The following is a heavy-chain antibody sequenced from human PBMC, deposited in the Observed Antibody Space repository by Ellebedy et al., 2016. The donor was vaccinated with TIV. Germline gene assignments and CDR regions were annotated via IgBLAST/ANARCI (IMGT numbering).Heavy chain of an antibody. J-gene: IGHJ4*02. CDR2: IIPIFGTA. V-gene: IGHV1-69*13. CDR1: GGTFSSYA. CDR3: ARGGGDSGYAFDY. D-gene: IGHD5-12*01. Sequence: SVKVSXKASGGTFSSYAISWVRQAPGQGLEWMGGIIPIFGTANYAQKFQGRVTITADESTSTAYMELSSLRSEDTAVYYCARGGGDSGYAFDYWGQGTLVTVSS.